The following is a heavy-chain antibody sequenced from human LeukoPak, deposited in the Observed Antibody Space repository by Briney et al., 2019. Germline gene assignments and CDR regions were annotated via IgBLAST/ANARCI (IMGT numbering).Heavy chain of an antibody. D-gene: IGHD6-19*01. CDR2: IYYSGTT. J-gene: IGHJ4*02. V-gene: IGHV4-59*01. CDR3: ARLRYSSGQDY. CDR1: GXSISTYY. Sequence: KPSETLSLTFTVSGXSISTYYWSWIRQPPGKGLEWIGYIYYSGTTNYNPSLKSRVTISVDTSKNQFSLKLSSVTAADTAVYYCARLRYSSGQDYWGQGTLVTVSS.